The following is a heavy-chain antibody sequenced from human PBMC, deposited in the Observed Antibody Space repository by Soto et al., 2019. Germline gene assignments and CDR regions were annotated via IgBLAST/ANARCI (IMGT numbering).Heavy chain of an antibody. CDR2: ISAYNGNT. CDR3: ARDRRFEKWFDP. CDR1: VYTFTSYG. Sequence: SVKVSCKASVYTFTSYGISWVRQAPGQGLEWMGWISAYNGNTNYAQKLQGRVTMTTDTSTSTDYMELRSLRSDDTAVYYCARDRRFEKWFDPWGQGTLVTVSS. D-gene: IGHD3-3*01. J-gene: IGHJ5*02. V-gene: IGHV1-18*01.